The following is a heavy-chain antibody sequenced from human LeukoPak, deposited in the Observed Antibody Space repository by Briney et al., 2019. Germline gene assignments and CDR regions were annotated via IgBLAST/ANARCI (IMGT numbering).Heavy chain of an antibody. CDR1: GFTFSSYA. CDR2: ISYDGSNK. CDR3: ARGQSITMIVVVPYFDY. V-gene: IGHV3-30-3*01. J-gene: IGHJ4*02. Sequence: GGSLRLSCAAPGFTFSSYAMHWVRQAPGKGLEWVAVISYDGSNKYYADSVKGRFTISRDNSKNTLYLQMNSLRAEDTAVYYCARGQSITMIVVVPYFDYWGQGTLVTVSS. D-gene: IGHD3-22*01.